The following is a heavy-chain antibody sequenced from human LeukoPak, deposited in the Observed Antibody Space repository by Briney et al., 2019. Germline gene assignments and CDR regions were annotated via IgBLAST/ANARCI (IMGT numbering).Heavy chain of an antibody. V-gene: IGHV3-48*01. CDR2: IISVRGTI. D-gene: IGHD2/OR15-2a*01. CDR1: GITFSSYS. Sequence: GGSLSLSCVASGITFSSYSMNWVRQAPGKGLEWVSYIISVRGTITYTDSVKGPFTISRDNAKNSLYLQMNRLRAEDTAAYYCARDSSTVIYYYYMDVWGKGTTVTVSS. CDR3: ARDSSTVIYYYYMDV. J-gene: IGHJ6*03.